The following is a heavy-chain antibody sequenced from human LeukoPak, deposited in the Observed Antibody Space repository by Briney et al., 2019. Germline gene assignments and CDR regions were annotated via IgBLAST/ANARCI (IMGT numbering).Heavy chain of an antibody. J-gene: IGHJ3*02. CDR1: GFTVSSNY. CDR2: IYSGGST. D-gene: IGHD5-18*01. CDR3: ARGDTAMADDAFDI. V-gene: IGHV3-66*01. Sequence: PGGSLRLSCAASGFTVSSNYMSWVRQAPGKGLEWVSVIYSGGSTYYADSVKGRFTISRDNSKNTLYLQMNSLRAEDTAVYYCARGDTAMADDAFDIWGQGTMVTVSS.